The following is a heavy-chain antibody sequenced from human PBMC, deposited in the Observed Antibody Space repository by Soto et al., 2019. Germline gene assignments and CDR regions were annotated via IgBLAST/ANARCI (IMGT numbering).Heavy chain of an antibody. Sequence: PSETLSLTCTVSGGSISSSSYYWGWIRQPPGKGLEWIGSIYYSGSTYYNPSLKSRVTISVDTSKNQFSLKLSSVTAADTAVYYCARSSDYYGPTPVMDVWGQGTTVTVSS. CDR1: GGSISSSSYY. D-gene: IGHD3-10*01. V-gene: IGHV4-39*01. CDR2: IYYSGST. CDR3: ARSSDYYGPTPVMDV. J-gene: IGHJ6*02.